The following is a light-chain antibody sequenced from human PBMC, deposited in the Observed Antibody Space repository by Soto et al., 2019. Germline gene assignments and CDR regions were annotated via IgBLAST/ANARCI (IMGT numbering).Light chain of an antibody. CDR1: SSDVGGYNY. V-gene: IGLV2-14*01. CDR3: SSYTSSSTLMV. CDR2: DVS. Sequence: QSALTQPASVSGSPGQSITISCTGTSSDVGGYNYVSWYQQHPGKAPKLMIYDVSNRPSGVSNRFSGSKSGNTASLTISGIQAEDEADYYCSSYTSSSTLMVFGTGTKLTVL. J-gene: IGLJ1*01.